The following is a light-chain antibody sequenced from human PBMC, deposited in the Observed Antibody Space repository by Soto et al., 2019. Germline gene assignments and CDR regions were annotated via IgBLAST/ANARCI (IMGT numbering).Light chain of an antibody. J-gene: IGLJ2*01. CDR1: SRDVGSYNL. CDR2: EGT. Sequence: QSALTQPASVSGSPGQSITISCTGTSRDVGSYNLVSWYQQHPGKAPKLMIYEGTNRPSGVSNRFSGSKSGNTASLTISGLQAEDEAHYHCSSYAGRVVFGGGTQLTVL. CDR3: SSYAGRVV. V-gene: IGLV2-23*01.